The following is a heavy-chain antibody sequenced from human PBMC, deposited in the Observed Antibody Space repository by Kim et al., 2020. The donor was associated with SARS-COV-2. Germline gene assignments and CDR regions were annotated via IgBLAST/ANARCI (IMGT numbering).Heavy chain of an antibody. D-gene: IGHD3-10*01. J-gene: IGHJ4*02. V-gene: IGHV3-53*01. CDR2: IYSGGST. Sequence: GGSLRLSCAASGFTVSSNYMSWVRQAPGKGLEWVSVIYSGGSTYYADSVKGRFTISRDNSKNTLYLQMNSLRAEDTAVYYCATAFYGSDPADYWGQGTLVTVSS. CDR3: ATAFYGSDPADY. CDR1: GFTVSSNY.